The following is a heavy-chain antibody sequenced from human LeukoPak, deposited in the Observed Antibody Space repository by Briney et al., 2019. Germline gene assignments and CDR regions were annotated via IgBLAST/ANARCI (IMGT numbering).Heavy chain of an antibody. CDR2: ISSSSGTI. J-gene: IGHJ3*02. Sequence: PGGSLRLSCGASGFTFSSYSMNWVRQAPGKGLEWVSYISSSSGTIHYADSVKGRFTISRDNGKNSLYLQMTSLRAEDTAVYYCASGGSYFDSSGGNDASDIWGQGTMVTVSS. CDR3: ASGGSYFDSSGGNDASDI. CDR1: GFTFSSYS. V-gene: IGHV3-48*04. D-gene: IGHD3-22*01.